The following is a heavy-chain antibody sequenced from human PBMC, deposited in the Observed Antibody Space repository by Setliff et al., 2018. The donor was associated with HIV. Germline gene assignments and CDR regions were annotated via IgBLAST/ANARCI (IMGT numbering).Heavy chain of an antibody. CDR2: IYTSGNSRYT. Sequence: SETLSLTCTVSGASVTNVLYYWSWLRQPAGKGLEWIGHIYTSGNSRYTNYNPSLKSRVTISVDTSKNQFSLRLSSVTAGDTAVYYCTRRRGPMVRGVDPTPSYYFDYWGQGTLVTVSS. CDR1: GASVTNVLYY. D-gene: IGHD3-10*01. J-gene: IGHJ4*02. CDR3: TRRRGPMVRGVDPTPSYYFDY. V-gene: IGHV4-61*09.